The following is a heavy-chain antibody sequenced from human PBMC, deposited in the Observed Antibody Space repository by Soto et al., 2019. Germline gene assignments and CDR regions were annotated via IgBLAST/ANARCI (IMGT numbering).Heavy chain of an antibody. J-gene: IGHJ4*02. V-gene: IGHV1-69*01. CDR3: ARRHGYSYGYRGVVDGFDY. CDR2: IIPIFGTA. D-gene: IGHD5-18*01. Sequence: QVQLVQSGAEVKKPGSSVKVSCKASGGTFSSYAISWVRQAPGQGLEWMGGIIPIFGTANYAQKFQGRVTITADESTSTAYMELSSLRSEDTAVYYCARRHGYSYGYRGVVDGFDYWGQGTLVTVSS. CDR1: GGTFSSYA.